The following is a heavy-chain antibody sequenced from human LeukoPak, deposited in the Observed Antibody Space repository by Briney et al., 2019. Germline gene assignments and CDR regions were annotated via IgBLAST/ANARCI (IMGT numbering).Heavy chain of an antibody. CDR2: IYYSGST. V-gene: IGHV4-30-4*01. CDR1: GGSISSGDYY. D-gene: IGHD5-18*01. CDR3: ARGQGYSYGEDL. J-gene: IGHJ5*02. Sequence: SETLSLTCTVSGGSISSGDYYWSWIRQPPGKGLEWIGYIYYSGSTYYNPSLKSRVTISVDTSKNQFSLKLSSVTAADTAVYYCARGQGYSYGEDLWGQGTLVTVSS.